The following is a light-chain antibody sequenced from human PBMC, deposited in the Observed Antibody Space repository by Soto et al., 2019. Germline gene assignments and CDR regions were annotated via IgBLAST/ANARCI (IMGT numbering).Light chain of an antibody. CDR3: TSYTSSTPFYV. V-gene: IGLV2-14*03. J-gene: IGLJ1*01. CDR1: RTDVDGYDY. Sequence: SVLPQPASVSVSPGQSIAISCTGVRTDVDGYDYVSWYQQHPGQAPQLIIYDVSNRPSGVSHRFSGSKSGDTASLTISGLQAEDEADYYCTSYTSSTPFYVFGTGTKVTVL. CDR2: DVS.